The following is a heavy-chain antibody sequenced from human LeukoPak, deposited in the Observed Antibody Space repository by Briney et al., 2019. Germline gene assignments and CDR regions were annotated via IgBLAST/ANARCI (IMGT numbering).Heavy chain of an antibody. CDR3: ARSRRSVVTSHPHDY. D-gene: IGHD2-21*02. J-gene: IGHJ4*02. CDR2: INPNSGGT. CDR1: GYTFTGYY. V-gene: IGHV1-2*02. Sequence: ASVKVSCKASGYTFTGYYMHWVRQAPGQGLEWMGWINPNSGGTNHAQKFQGRVTMTRDTSISTAYMELSRLRSDDTAVYYCARSRRSVVTSHPHDYWGQGTLVTVSS.